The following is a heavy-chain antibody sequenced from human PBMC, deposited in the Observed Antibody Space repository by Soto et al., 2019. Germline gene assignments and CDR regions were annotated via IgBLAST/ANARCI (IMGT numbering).Heavy chain of an antibody. CDR1: GGSIRPYY. CDR2: IYYSGRT. J-gene: IGHJ4*02. CDR3: ARGSSGYYYLFDY. Sequence: PSETLSLTCTVSGGSIRPYYWNWIRQSPGKGLEWIGYIYYSGRTNSNPSLQSRVTMSVDTSKNQFSLKLSSVTAADTAVYYCARGSSGYYYLFDYWGQGTLVTVSS. D-gene: IGHD3-22*01. V-gene: IGHV4-59*12.